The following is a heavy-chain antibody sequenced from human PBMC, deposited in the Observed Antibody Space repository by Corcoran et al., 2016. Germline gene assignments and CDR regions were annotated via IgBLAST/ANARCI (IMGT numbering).Heavy chain of an antibody. CDR2: ISYDGSNK. J-gene: IGHJ4*02. CDR1: GFTFSSYG. V-gene: IGHV3-30*18. D-gene: IGHD2-2*01. Sequence: QVQLVESGGGVVQPGRSLRLSCAASGFTFSSYGMHWVRQAPGKGLEWVAVISYDGSNKYYADSVKGRFTISRDNSKNTLYLQMNSLRAEDTAGYDCAKEAGSDTMPRHYCDYWGQGTLVTVSS. CDR3: AKEAGSDTMPRHYCDY.